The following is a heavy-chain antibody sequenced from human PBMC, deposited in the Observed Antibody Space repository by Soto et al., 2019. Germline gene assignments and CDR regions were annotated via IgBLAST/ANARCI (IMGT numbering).Heavy chain of an antibody. CDR1: GFTFSSYA. D-gene: IGHD6-13*01. V-gene: IGHV3-23*01. CDR2: INSDGSNT. J-gene: IGHJ6*02. CDR3: ARGGLQHALDV. Sequence: GGSLRLSCAASGFTFSSYAMSWVRQAPGKGLEWVSAINSDGSNTTHADSVKGRFTISRDNAENTLYLQMNSLRAEDTAVYYCARGGLQHALDVWGQGSTVTVSS.